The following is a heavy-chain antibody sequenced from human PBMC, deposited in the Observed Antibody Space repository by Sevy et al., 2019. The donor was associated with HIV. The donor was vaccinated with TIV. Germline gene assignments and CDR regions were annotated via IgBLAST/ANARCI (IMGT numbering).Heavy chain of an antibody. V-gene: IGHV3-23*01. CDR1: GFTLTSYT. Sequence: GGSLRLSCAASGFTLTSYTMNWVRQAPGKGLEWVASISATGSSTYYAASVKGRFTISRDVSKGTLYLQMNSLTAEDTAIFYCAKTLQKLPFHPHYFDYWGQGTLVTVSS. D-gene: IGHD2-21*02. J-gene: IGHJ4*02. CDR2: ISATGSST. CDR3: AKTLQKLPFHPHYFDY.